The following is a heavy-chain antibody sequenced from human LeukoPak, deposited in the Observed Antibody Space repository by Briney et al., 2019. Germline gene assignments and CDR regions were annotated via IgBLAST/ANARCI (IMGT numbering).Heavy chain of an antibody. D-gene: IGHD2-2*01. CDR1: GFSFPDYA. J-gene: IGHJ4*02. Sequence: GGSLRLSCAASGFSFPDYAMHWVRQAPGKGLEWVSSISWNSGNIVYVDSVKGRFTISRDNAKNSLYLQMNSLRAEDTAVYYCARDETDPAPFYFDYWGQGTLVTVSS. V-gene: IGHV3-9*01. CDR3: ARDETDPAPFYFDY. CDR2: ISWNSGNI.